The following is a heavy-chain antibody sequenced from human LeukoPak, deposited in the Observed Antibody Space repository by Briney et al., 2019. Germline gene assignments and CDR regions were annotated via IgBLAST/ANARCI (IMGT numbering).Heavy chain of an antibody. J-gene: IGHJ4*02. CDR1: GFTFSTYA. CDR3: ARERDGYNYADY. D-gene: IGHD5-24*01. Sequence: GGSLRLSCAASGFTFSTYAMSWVRQAPGKGLEWVSAISGSGGSTYYADSVKGRFTIARDNAKKLVHLQMNSLRAEDTAVYYCARERDGYNYADYWGQGTLVTVSS. CDR2: ISGSGGST. V-gene: IGHV3-23*01.